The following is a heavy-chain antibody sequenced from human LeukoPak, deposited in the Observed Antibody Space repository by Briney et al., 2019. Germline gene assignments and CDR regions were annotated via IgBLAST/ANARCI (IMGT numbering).Heavy chain of an antibody. CDR1: GGSISSGGHY. V-gene: IGHV4-31*03. CDR2: IYYSGST. J-gene: IGHJ4*02. D-gene: IGHD3-22*01. Sequence: SEALSLTCTVSGGSISSGGHYWSWIRQHPGKGLEWIGYIYYSGSTYSNPSLKSRVTISVDTSKNQFSLKLSSVTAADTAVYYCARARYHDYFDYWGQGTLVTVSS. CDR3: ARARYHDYFDY.